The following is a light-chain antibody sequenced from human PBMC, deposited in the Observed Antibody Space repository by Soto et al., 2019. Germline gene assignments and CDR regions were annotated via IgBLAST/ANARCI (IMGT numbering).Light chain of an antibody. Sequence: EIVMTQSPGTLSEKPGERVTLSCRASQSVGRSLAWYQQKTGQAPRLLIYGAATRATATPVRFGGSGSGTEFTLTISGLQSEDFGLYYCQQYYYWPLTFGGGTKVDIK. CDR1: QSVGRS. J-gene: IGKJ4*01. V-gene: IGKV3-15*01. CDR2: GAA. CDR3: QQYYYWPLT.